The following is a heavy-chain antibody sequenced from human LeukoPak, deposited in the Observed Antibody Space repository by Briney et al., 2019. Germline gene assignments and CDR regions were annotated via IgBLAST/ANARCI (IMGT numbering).Heavy chain of an antibody. CDR3: ARDRKPRYYFDY. Sequence: SETLSLTCSVSGYSISSGYYWGWIRQPPGKGLEWMGIIYQSGKTYCNPSLESRVTISVDTSKNQFSLKMNSMTAAHTAVYYCARDRKPRYYFDYWGQGTLVTVSS. CDR2: IYQSGKT. CDR1: GYSISSGYY. D-gene: IGHD1-14*01. V-gene: IGHV4-38-2*02. J-gene: IGHJ4*02.